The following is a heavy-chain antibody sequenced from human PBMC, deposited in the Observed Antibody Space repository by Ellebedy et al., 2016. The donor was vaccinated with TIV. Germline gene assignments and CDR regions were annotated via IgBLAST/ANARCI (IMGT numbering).Heavy chain of an antibody. V-gene: IGHV3-43*01. J-gene: IGHJ4*02. CDR2: ISWDGGTT. D-gene: IGHD5-24*01. CDR3: AKDMGMATIKPVLDY. CDR1: GFTFDDYT. Sequence: GESLKISCAASGFTFDDYTMHWVRHAPGKGLEWVSLISWDGGTTYYADSVEVRFTISRDNSKNSLYLQMNSLRTEDTALYYCAKDMGMATIKPVLDYWGQGTLVTVSS.